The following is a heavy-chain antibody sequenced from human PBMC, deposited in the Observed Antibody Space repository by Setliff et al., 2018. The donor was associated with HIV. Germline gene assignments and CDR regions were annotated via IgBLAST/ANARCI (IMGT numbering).Heavy chain of an antibody. J-gene: IGHJ3*02. D-gene: IGHD3-3*01. CDR2: IYPGDSDT. Sequence: GESLKISCKGSGYSCTSYWIGWVRQMPGKGLEWRGIIYPGDSDTRYSPYFKGQVTISADKSISTAYLQWSSLKASDTAMYYCARPLPYSNCWSGYDAFDIWGQGTMGTVSS. CDR3: ARPLPYSNCWSGYDAFDI. V-gene: IGHV5-51*01. CDR1: GYSCTSYW.